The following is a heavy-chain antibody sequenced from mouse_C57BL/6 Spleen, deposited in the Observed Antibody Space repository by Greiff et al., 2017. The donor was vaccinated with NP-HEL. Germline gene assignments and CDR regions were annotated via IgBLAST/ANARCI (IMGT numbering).Heavy chain of an antibody. CDR3: TRKTGRVAWFAY. J-gene: IGHJ3*01. D-gene: IGHD4-1*01. CDR1: GYTFTDYE. V-gene: IGHV1-15*01. CDR2: IDPETGGT. Sequence: SGAELVRPGASVTLSCKASGYTFTDYEMHWVKQTPVHGLEWIGAIDPETGGTAYNQKFKGKAILTADKSSSTAYMELRSLTSEDSAVYYCTRKTGRVAWFAYWGQGTLVTVSA.